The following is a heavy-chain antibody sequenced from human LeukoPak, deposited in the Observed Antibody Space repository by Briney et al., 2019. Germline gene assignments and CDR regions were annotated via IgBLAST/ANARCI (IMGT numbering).Heavy chain of an antibody. V-gene: IGHV1-69*06. D-gene: IGHD3-3*01. CDR1: GGTFSSYA. CDR2: IIPIFGTA. Sequence: ASVKVSCKASGGTFSSYAISWVRQAPGQGLEWMGGIIPIFGTANYAQKFQGRVTITADKSTSTAYMELSSLRSEDTAVYYCARTIFGVVPSYYYYMDVWGKGTTVTVSS. CDR3: ARTIFGVVPSYYYYMDV. J-gene: IGHJ6*03.